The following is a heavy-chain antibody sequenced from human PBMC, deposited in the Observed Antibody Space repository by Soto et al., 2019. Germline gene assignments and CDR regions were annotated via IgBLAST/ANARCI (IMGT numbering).Heavy chain of an antibody. CDR2: ISWDGGCT. Sequence: GGSLRLSCAASGFTFDDYTMHWVRQAPGKGLEWVSLISWDGGCTYYADSVKGRFTISRDNSKNSLYLQMNSLRTEDTALYYCAKDSSVVRGVYDAFDIWGQGTMVTVSS. D-gene: IGHD3-10*01. V-gene: IGHV3-43*01. CDR1: GFTFDDYT. CDR3: AKDSSVVRGVYDAFDI. J-gene: IGHJ3*02.